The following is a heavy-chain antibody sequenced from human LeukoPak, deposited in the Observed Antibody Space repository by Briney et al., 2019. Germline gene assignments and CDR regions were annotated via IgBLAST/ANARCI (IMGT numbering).Heavy chain of an antibody. CDR1: GFTFDDYV. V-gene: IGHV3-9*01. CDR2: ISWNSGSI. Sequence: SGGSLRLSCAASGFTFDDYVMHWVRQAPGKGLEWVSGISWNSGSIGYADSVKGRFTISRDNAKNSLYLQMNSLRAEDTALYYCAKDIGPNYDSSGYCMYYWGQGTLVTVSS. J-gene: IGHJ4*02. D-gene: IGHD3-22*01. CDR3: AKDIGPNYDSSGYCMYY.